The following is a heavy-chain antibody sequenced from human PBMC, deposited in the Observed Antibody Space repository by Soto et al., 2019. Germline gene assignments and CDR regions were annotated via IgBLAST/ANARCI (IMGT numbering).Heavy chain of an antibody. CDR1: GGSFSGYY. Sequence: PSETLSLTCAVYGGSFSGYYWSWVRGTPGKGLEWIGYIYYSGSTNYTPSLKSRVTISVDTSKNQFSLKLSSVTAADTAVYYCARRESVVASMGFDPWGQGTLVTVSS. D-gene: IGHD2-15*01. V-gene: IGHV4-59*08. J-gene: IGHJ5*02. CDR2: IYYSGST. CDR3: ARRESVVASMGFDP.